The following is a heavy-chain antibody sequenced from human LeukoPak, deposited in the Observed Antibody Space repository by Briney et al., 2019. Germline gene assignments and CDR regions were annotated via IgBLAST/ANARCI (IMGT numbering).Heavy chain of an antibody. CDR2: INSDGSTI. V-gene: IGHV3-74*01. CDR1: GFTFSSNW. CDR3: ANMAVPA. Sequence: GGSLRFSCAASGFTFSSNWMNWVRQAPGKGLVWVSRINSDGSTITYADSVKGRFTISRDNAKNTLYLQMNSLRAEDAAVYYCANMAVPALGQGTLVTVSS. J-gene: IGHJ5*02. D-gene: IGHD6-19*01.